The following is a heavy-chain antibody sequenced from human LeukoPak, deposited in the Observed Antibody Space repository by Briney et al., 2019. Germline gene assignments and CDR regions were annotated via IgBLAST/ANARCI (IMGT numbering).Heavy chain of an antibody. Sequence: GGSLRLSCAASGFSVSNNYMSWVRQAPGKGLEWVSLIYSGGDKRYAASVKGRFTISRDNSKNTLYLQMESLRVEDTAVYYCGGYSSLDHWGQGTLVTVSS. CDR2: IYSGGDK. J-gene: IGHJ4*02. CDR3: GGYSSLDH. CDR1: GFSVSNNY. D-gene: IGHD3-22*01. V-gene: IGHV3-53*01.